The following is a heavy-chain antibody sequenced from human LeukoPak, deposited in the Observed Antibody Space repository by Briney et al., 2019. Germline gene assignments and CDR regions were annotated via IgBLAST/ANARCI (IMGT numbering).Heavy chain of an antibody. CDR2: MSVVTDRT. Sequence: GGSLRLSCSASGFNFRNYAMHWVRQAPGKGLEYVSAMSVVTDRTFYADSVMGRFTISRDNSANALYLQMSSLRPEDTAVYYCAKPARGSGIQDGFDSWGQGTLVTVSS. CDR3: AKPARGSGIQDGFDS. D-gene: IGHD3-10*01. J-gene: IGHJ4*02. V-gene: IGHV3-64D*06. CDR1: GFNFRNYA.